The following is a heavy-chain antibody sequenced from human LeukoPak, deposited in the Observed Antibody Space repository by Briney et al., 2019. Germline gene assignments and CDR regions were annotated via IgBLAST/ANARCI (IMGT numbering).Heavy chain of an antibody. Sequence: PSETLSLTCAVYGGSFSGYYWSWIRQPPGKGLEWIGEINHSGSTNYNPSLKSRVTISVDTSKNQFSLKLSSVTAADTAVYYCARGGSCSSTSCPGLTDYWGQGTPVTVSS. V-gene: IGHV4-34*01. CDR1: GGSFSGYY. CDR2: INHSGST. CDR3: ARGGSCSSTSCPGLTDY. J-gene: IGHJ4*02. D-gene: IGHD2-2*01.